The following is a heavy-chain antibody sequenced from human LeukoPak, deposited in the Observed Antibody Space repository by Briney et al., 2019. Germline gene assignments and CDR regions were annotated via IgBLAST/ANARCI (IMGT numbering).Heavy chain of an antibody. CDR1: GGSISSYY. Sequence: SETLSLTCTVSGGSISSYYWSWIRQPPGKGLEWIGYIYYSGSTKYNPSLKSRVTISVDTSKNQFSLKLSSVTAADTAVYYCASVTRSYSGSYPYYYYYMDVWGKGTTVTVSS. CDR3: ASVTRSYSGSYPYYYYYMDV. D-gene: IGHD1-26*01. CDR2: IYYSGST. V-gene: IGHV4-59*01. J-gene: IGHJ6*03.